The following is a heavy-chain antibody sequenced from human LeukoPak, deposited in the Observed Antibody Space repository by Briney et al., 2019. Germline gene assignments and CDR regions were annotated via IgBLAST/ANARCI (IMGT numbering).Heavy chain of an antibody. CDR3: ARGVAVTTRLGYFDY. J-gene: IGHJ4*02. CDR2: INPSGGST. D-gene: IGHD4-17*01. CDR1: GYTFTSYY. V-gene: IGHV1-46*01. Sequence: ASVKVSCKASGYTFTSYYMHWVRQAPGQGLEWMGIINPSGGSTSYAQKFQGRVTMTRDTSTSTVYMEPSSLRSEDTAVYYCARGVAVTTRLGYFDYWGQGTLVTVSS.